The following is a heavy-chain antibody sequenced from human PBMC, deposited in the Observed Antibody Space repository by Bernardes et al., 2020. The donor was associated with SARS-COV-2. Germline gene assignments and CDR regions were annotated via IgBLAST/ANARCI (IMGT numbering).Heavy chain of an antibody. CDR3: AGGSPVGWLRFNYYYGMDV. J-gene: IGHJ6*02. CDR2: MNPNCGNT. V-gene: IGHV1-8*01. Sequence: SVKVSCNASGYTFPSYDIIWVRQATGHGLEWMGWMNPNCGNTGYAQKFQGRVSMTRNTSISTAYMELSRLRSEDTAVYDCAGGSPVGWLRFNYYYGMDVGGQGTTVTVSS. D-gene: IGHD5-12*01. CDR1: GYTFPSYD.